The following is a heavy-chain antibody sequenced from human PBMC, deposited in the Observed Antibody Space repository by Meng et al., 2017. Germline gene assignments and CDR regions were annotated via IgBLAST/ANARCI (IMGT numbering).Heavy chain of an antibody. D-gene: IGHD4-11*01. CDR2: IIPIFGTA. Sequence: QVRLVQSGAEVKKPGSSLKVYCKASGGTFNSYAISWVRQAPGQGLEWMGGIIPIFGTANYAQKFQGRVTITADESTSTAYMELSSLRSEDTAVYYCARDDYSNYLPFDYWGQGTLVTVSS. J-gene: IGHJ4*02. CDR1: GGTFNSYA. CDR3: ARDDYSNYLPFDY. V-gene: IGHV1-69*01.